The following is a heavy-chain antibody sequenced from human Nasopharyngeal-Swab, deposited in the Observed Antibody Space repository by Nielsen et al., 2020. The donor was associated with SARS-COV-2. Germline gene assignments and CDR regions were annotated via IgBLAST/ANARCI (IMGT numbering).Heavy chain of an antibody. V-gene: IGHV3-33*08. J-gene: IGHJ3*02. Sequence: GESLKISCAASGFTFSSYSMNWVRQAPGKGLEWVAVIWYDGSNKYYADSVKGRFTISRDNSKNTLYLQMNSLRAEDTAVYYCARPYSGSYYGAFDIWGQGTMVTVSS. CDR1: GFTFSSYS. CDR3: ARPYSGSYYGAFDI. CDR2: IWYDGSNK. D-gene: IGHD1-26*01.